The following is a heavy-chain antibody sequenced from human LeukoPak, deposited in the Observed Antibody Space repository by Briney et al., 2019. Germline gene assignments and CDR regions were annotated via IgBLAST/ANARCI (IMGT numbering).Heavy chain of an antibody. J-gene: IGHJ4*02. V-gene: IGHV3-74*01. CDR1: GFTFTSYW. CDR3: ARPTTTLEY. CDR2: INPDGSGP. D-gene: IGHD1-7*01. Sequence: GGSLRLSCATSGFTFTSYWMHWVRQAPGKGLVWVSRINPDGSGPIYADSVKGRFTISRDNAKKTLYLQMNSLRDEDTAVYYCARPTTTLEYWGQGTLVTVSS.